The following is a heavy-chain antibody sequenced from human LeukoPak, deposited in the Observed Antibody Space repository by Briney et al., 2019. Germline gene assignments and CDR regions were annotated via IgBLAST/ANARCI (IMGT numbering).Heavy chain of an antibody. Sequence: GASVKVSCKASGYVFTYTYLHWVRQAPGQGLEWMGGIIPIFGTANYAQKFQGRVTITADKSTSTAYMELSSLRSEDTAVYYCARSEQFPYYMDVWGKGTTVTVSS. V-gene: IGHV1-69*06. CDR3: ARSEQFPYYMDV. CDR2: IIPIFGTA. D-gene: IGHD6-19*01. J-gene: IGHJ6*03. CDR1: GYVFTYTY.